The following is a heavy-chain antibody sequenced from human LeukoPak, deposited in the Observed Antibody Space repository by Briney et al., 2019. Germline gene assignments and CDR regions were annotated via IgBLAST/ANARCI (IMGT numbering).Heavy chain of an antibody. J-gene: IGHJ4*02. CDR3: ATAFAGNLVDD. CDR2: FALEDGEK. Sequence: ASVKVSCKVSGYTLSDLSMHWVRQAPGKGLEWMGSFALEDGEKVYAQKFQGRVTMTEDTSTDTAYMEPSSLRSEDTAVYYCATAFAGNLVDDWGQGTLVTVSS. D-gene: IGHD1-14*01. CDR1: GYTLSDLS. V-gene: IGHV1-24*01.